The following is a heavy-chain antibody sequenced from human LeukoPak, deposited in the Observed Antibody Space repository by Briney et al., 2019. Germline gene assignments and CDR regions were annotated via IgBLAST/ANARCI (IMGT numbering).Heavy chain of an antibody. D-gene: IGHD3-10*02. Sequence: GGSLRLSCAASGFTFSSYAMSWVRQAPGKGLEWVSAISGSGGSTYYADSVKGRFTISRDNSKNTLYLLMNSLRAEDTAVYYCAKPSYYYDRGNDAFDIWGQGTMVTVSS. CDR1: GFTFSSYA. V-gene: IGHV3-23*01. J-gene: IGHJ3*02. CDR3: AKPSYYYDRGNDAFDI. CDR2: ISGSGGST.